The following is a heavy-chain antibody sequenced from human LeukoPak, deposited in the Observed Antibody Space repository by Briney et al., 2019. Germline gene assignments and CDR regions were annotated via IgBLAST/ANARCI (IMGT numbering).Heavy chain of an antibody. D-gene: IGHD6-13*01. CDR1: GFTFSSYG. CDR3: ARVKPSSSWFFDY. CDR2: IWYDGSNK. Sequence: GGSLRLSCAASGFTFSSYGMHWVRQAPGKGLEWVAVIWYDGSNKYYADSVKARFTISRDNSKNTLYLQMNSLRAEDTAVYYCARVKPSSSWFFDYWGQGTLVTVSS. V-gene: IGHV3-33*01. J-gene: IGHJ4*02.